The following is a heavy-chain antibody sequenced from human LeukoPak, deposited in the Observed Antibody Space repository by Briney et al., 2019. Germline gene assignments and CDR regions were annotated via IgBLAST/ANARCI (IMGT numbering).Heavy chain of an antibody. V-gene: IGHV4-59*08. CDR1: GGSISSYY. Sequence: SETLSLTCTVSGGSISSYYCSWMRQPPGKGLEGIVDICYSGSTNYNPYPESRVTISVDTSKNQFSLKLSSVTAADTAVYYCASAHYYDSSGYSLGDAFDIWGQGTMVTVSS. D-gene: IGHD3-22*01. CDR3: ASAHYYDSSGYSLGDAFDI. J-gene: IGHJ3*02. CDR2: ICYSGST.